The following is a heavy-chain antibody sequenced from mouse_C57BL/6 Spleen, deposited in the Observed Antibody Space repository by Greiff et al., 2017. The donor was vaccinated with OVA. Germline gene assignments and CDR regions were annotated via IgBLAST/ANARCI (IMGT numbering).Heavy chain of an antibody. J-gene: IGHJ3*01. CDR2: IRSKSNNYAT. CDR3: VRDSAGYRFAY. Sequence: EVHVVESGGGLVQPKGSLKLSCAASGFSFNTYAMNWVRQAPGKGLAWVARIRSKSNNYATYYADSVNDRFTISRDDSEIMIYLQMNNLKAEDTAMYYCVRDSAGYRFAYWGQGTLVTVSA. D-gene: IGHD3-2*02. CDR1: GFSFNTYA. V-gene: IGHV10-1*01.